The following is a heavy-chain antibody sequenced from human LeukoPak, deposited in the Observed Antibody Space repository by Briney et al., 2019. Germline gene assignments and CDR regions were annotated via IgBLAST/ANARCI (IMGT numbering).Heavy chain of an antibody. CDR3: ARDTFLGQRQPGDV. D-gene: IGHD2/OR15-2a*01. CDR2: ISSRGGTI. V-gene: IGHV3-48*03. Sequence: GGSLRLCCAVSGFTFSNYEMNWVRQAPGKGLEWVSYISSRGGTIYYADSIKGRFTISRDNANHSLYLQMNSLRAEDTAVYHCARDTFLGQRQPGDVWGKGTTVTVSS. CDR1: GFTFSNYE. J-gene: IGHJ6*04.